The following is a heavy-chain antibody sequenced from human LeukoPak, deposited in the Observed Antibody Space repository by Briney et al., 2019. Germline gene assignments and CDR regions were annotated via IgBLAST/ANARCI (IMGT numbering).Heavy chain of an antibody. V-gene: IGHV3-48*03. D-gene: IGHD5-12*01. CDR2: ISSSGITM. CDR1: GFIFSNYE. Sequence: GGSLRLSCAASGFIFSNYEINWVRQAPGKGLEWGSYISSSGITMNYADSVKGRFTISRDNAKNSLYLQMNSLRAEDTAVYYCARGWWSGYDAKLDYWGQGALVTVSS. CDR3: ARGWWSGYDAKLDY. J-gene: IGHJ4*02.